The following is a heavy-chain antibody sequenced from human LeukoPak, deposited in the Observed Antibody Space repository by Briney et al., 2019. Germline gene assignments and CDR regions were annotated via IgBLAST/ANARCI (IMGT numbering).Heavy chain of an antibody. D-gene: IGHD5-18*01. CDR3: ARDRGYSYAKKSSYYYYMDV. J-gene: IGHJ6*03. CDR1: GGTFSSYA. Sequence: ASVKVSCKASGGTFSSYAISWVRQAPGQGLEWMGGIIPIFGTANYAQKFQGRVTINADEFTSTVYMELYSLTSEDTAVYYCARDRGYSYAKKSSYYYYMDVWGKGTTVTISS. CDR2: IIPIFGTA. V-gene: IGHV1-69*13.